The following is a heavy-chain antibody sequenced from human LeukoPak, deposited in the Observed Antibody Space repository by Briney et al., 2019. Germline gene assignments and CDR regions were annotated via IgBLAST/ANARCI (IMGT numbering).Heavy chain of an antibody. D-gene: IGHD7-27*01. J-gene: IGHJ4*02. CDR3: AKVEGTDWGRYFDY. V-gene: IGHV3-30*18. CDR2: ISYDGSNK. CDR1: GFTFDDYA. Sequence: GRSLRLSCAASGFTFDDYAMHRVRQAPGKGLEWVAVISYDGSNKYYADSVKGRFTISRDNSKNTLYLQMNSLRAEDTAVYYCAKVEGTDWGRYFDYWGQGTQVTVSS.